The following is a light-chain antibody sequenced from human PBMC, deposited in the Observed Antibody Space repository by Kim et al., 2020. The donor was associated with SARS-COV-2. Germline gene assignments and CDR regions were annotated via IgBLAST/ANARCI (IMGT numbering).Light chain of an antibody. CDR3: QQYGSSPWT. CDR1: QSVSSSY. V-gene: IGKV3-20*01. J-gene: IGKJ1*01. CDR2: GAS. Sequence: SPGERATLSCRAIQSVSSSYLAWYRQRPGQSPSLLIYGASRRATGIPDRFSGSGSGTDFTLTITRLEPEDFAVYYCQQYGSSPWTFGQGTKVDIK.